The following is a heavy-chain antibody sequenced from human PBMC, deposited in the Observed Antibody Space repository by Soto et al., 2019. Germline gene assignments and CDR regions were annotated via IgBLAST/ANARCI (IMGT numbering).Heavy chain of an antibody. CDR1: GYTFTNYD. V-gene: IGHV1-8*02. CDR3: ARNLYNAGRFDH. J-gene: IGHJ4*02. D-gene: IGHD3-10*01. Sequence: QVQLVQSGAEVKKPGASVKVSCKASGYTFTNYDINWVRQATGQGLEWVGWMTPISGDTGYAQTFQGRVTMSRATPRSTAYLELSSLTSEDTAVYYCARNLYNAGRFDHWGQGPLVTVSS. CDR2: MTPISGDT.